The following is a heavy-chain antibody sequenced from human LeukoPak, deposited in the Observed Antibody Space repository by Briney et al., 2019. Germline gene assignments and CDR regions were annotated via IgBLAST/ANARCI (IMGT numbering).Heavy chain of an antibody. D-gene: IGHD2-2*01. CDR1: GASITSYY. Sequence: SETLSLTCTVPGASITSYYWTWLRQPAGKGLEWLGRIYTSGSTNYSPSLKSRVTMSVDTSKNQFSLKLSSVTAADTAVYYCARLSADSSSSRGFDYWGQGTLVTVSS. V-gene: IGHV4-4*07. CDR3: ARLSADSSSSRGFDY. CDR2: IYTSGST. J-gene: IGHJ4*02.